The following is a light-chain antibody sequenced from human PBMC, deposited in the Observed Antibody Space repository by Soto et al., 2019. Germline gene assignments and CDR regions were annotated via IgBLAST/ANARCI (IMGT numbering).Light chain of an antibody. CDR3: GAWDDSLSAGV. CDR2: ENN. CDR1: NSNIGNNY. Sequence: QPVLTQPPSVSAAPGQRVTVSCSGSNSNIGNNYVSWYHHLPGAAPKLLIYENNQRPSGIADRFSGSKSGTSATLGITGLQTGDEGDYYCGAWDDSLSAGVFGGGTKVTVL. J-gene: IGLJ3*02. V-gene: IGLV1-51*02.